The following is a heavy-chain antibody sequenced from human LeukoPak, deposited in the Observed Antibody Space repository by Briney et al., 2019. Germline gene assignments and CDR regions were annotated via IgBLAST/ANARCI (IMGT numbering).Heavy chain of an antibody. CDR2: IYTSGST. CDR1: GGSISSYY. J-gene: IGHJ6*03. D-gene: IGHD5-18*01. V-gene: IGHV4-4*07. Sequence: TSETLSLTCTVSGGSISSYYWSWIRQPAGKGLEWIGRIYTSGSTNYNPSLKSRATMSVDTSKNQFSLKLSSVTAADTAVYYCARGRWIQLWSNYYYYMDVWGKGTTVTVSS. CDR3: ARGRWIQLWSNYYYYMDV.